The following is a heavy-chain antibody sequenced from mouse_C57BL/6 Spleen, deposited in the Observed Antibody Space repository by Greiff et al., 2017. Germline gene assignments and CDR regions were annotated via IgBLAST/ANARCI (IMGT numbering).Heavy chain of an antibody. Sequence: QVQLQQPGAELVRPGSSVKLSCKASGYTFTSYWMDWVKQRPGQGLVWIGNIYPSDSETHYNQKFKDKATLTVDKSSSTAYMQLSSLTSEDSAVYYCARGLRGYYYAMDYWGQGTSVTVSS. CDR3: ARGLRGYYYAMDY. CDR1: GYTFTSYW. J-gene: IGHJ4*01. D-gene: IGHD2-4*01. V-gene: IGHV1-61*01. CDR2: IYPSDSET.